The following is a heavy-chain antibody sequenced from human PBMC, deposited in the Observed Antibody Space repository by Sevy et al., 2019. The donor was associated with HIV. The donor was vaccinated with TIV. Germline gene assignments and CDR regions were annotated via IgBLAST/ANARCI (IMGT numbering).Heavy chain of an antibody. CDR2: IYNSGNT. Sequence: SETLSLTCTVSGGSIRRYYWSWIRQPPGKGLEWIGYIYNSGNTNYNPSLKSRVTISVDTSKNQFSLRLSSVTAADTARLYCARVFDSEGAFDLWGQGTMVTVSS. D-gene: IGHD2-21*01. V-gene: IGHV4-59*13. CDR3: ARVFDSEGAFDL. CDR1: GGSIRRYY. J-gene: IGHJ3*01.